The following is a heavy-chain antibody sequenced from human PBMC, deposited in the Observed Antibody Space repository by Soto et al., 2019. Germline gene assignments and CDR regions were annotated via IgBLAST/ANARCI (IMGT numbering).Heavy chain of an antibody. CDR3: ARSEAAHYYYYGMDV. D-gene: IGHD2-15*01. CDR1: GGTFSSYA. CDR2: IIPIFGTA. J-gene: IGHJ6*02. V-gene: IGHV1-69*13. Sequence: SVKVYCKASGGTFSSYAISWVRQAPGQGLEWMGGIIPIFGTANYAQKFQGRVTITADESTSTAYMELSSLRSEDTAVYYCARSEAAHYYYYGMDVWGQGTTVTVSS.